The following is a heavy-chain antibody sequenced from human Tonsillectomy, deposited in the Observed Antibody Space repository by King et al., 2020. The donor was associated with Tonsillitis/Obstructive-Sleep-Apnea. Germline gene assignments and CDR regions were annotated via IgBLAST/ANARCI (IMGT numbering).Heavy chain of an antibody. CDR3: ARLTAGTYCFAY. Sequence: VQLVESGGGLVQPGGSLRLSCAASGFPFSDFEMNWVRQAPGKGLEWVAYISSNGRTKFYSDSVKGRFTISRDSAKNSLYLQMNSLRAEDTALYYCARLTAGTYCFAYWGQGPLVTVSP. CDR1: GFPFSDFE. D-gene: IGHD3-10*01. CDR2: ISSNGRTK. V-gene: IGHV3-48*03. J-gene: IGHJ4*02.